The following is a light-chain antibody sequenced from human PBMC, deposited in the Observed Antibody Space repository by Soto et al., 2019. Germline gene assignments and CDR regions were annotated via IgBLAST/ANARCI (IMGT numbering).Light chain of an antibody. CDR2: GAS. J-gene: IGKJ1*01. V-gene: IGKV3-20*01. CDR3: QQYGISPPT. CDR1: QSVSSSY. Sequence: EILLTQSPGTLSLSPGERATLSCRASQSVSSSYLAWYQQKPGQAPRLLIYGASSRATGIPDRFSGSGSGTDFTLTISRLEPEDFAVYYCQQYGISPPTFGQGTKVDIK.